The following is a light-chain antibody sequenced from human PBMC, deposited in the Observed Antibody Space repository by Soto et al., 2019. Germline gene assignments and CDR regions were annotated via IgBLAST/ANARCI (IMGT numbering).Light chain of an antibody. Sequence: EIVLTQSPATLSLSPGERATLSCRASQSLSKYLAWYQHKPGQAPRLHIFDASNRATGIPARFSGSGSGTDFTLTISSLEPEDFAVYYCQQRSNWRVTFGGGTKVEI. CDR1: QSLSKY. V-gene: IGKV3-11*01. CDR3: QQRSNWRVT. J-gene: IGKJ4*02. CDR2: DAS.